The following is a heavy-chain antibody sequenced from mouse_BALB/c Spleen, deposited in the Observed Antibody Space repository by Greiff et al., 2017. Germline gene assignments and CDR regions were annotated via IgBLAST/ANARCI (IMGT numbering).Heavy chain of an antibody. CDR3: ARFGLVWYFDV. CDR2: IYPGNVNT. V-gene: IGHV1S56*01. D-gene: IGHD2-2*01. CDR1: GYTFTSYY. Sequence: QVQLQQSGPELVKPGASVRISCKASGYTFTSYYIHWVKQRPGQGLEWIGWIYPGNVNTKYNEKFKGKATLTADKSSSTAYMQLSSLTSEDSAVYFCARFGLVWYFDVWGAGTTVTVSS. J-gene: IGHJ1*01.